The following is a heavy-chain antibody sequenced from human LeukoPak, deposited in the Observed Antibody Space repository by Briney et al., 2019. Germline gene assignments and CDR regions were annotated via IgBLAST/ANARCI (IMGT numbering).Heavy chain of an antibody. J-gene: IGHJ4*02. D-gene: IGHD3-10*01. CDR2: INPSVGST. Sequence: GTSVKVSCKASGYTFTSYYMHWVRQAPGQGLKWMGIINPSVGSTSYAQKFQGRVTMTRDTSTSTVYMELSSLRSEDTAVYYCARTMVRGVSAGLLDYWGQGTLVTVSS. CDR1: GYTFTSYY. CDR3: ARTMVRGVSAGLLDY. V-gene: IGHV1-46*01.